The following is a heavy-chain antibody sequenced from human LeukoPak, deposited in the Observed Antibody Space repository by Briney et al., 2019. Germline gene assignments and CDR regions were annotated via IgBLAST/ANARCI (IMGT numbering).Heavy chain of an antibody. Sequence: GRSLRLSCAASGFTFDDYAMHWVRQAPGKGLEWVAFIRYDGSNKYYADSVKGRFTISRDNSKNTLYLQMNSLRAEDTAVYYCAKDSYYYDSSGYYGYYYYYYMDVWGKGTTVTVSS. CDR2: IRYDGSNK. V-gene: IGHV3-30*02. CDR1: GFTFDDYA. J-gene: IGHJ6*03. D-gene: IGHD3-22*01. CDR3: AKDSYYYDSSGYYGYYYYYYMDV.